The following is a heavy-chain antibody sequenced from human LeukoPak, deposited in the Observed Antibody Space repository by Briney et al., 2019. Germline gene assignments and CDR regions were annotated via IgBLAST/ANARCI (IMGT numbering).Heavy chain of an antibody. CDR1: GYTFTDYY. J-gene: IGHJ5*02. Sequence: ASVKVSCKASGYTFTDYYMHWVRQAPGQGLEWVGLINPTGTTTLYAQKFQGRVTLTRDMSTSTDYMELRSLKSEDTAVYYCARDNSVGDIAWWFDPWGQGTLVTVSS. CDR3: ARDNSVGDIAWWFDP. V-gene: IGHV1-46*01. CDR2: INPTGTTT. D-gene: IGHD3-10*01.